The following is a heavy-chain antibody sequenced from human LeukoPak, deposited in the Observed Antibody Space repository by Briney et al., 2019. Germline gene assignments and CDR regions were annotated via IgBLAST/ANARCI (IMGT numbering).Heavy chain of an antibody. D-gene: IGHD4-17*01. CDR3: ARSHDYGDYDPDY. J-gene: IGHJ4*02. CDR1: GFTFSSYW. Sequence: PGGSLRLSCAASGFTFSSYWMSWVRQAPGKGLEWVANIKQGGSEKYYVDSVKGRFTISRDNAKNSLYLQMNSLRAEDTAVYYCARSHDYGDYDPDYWGQGTLVTVSS. V-gene: IGHV3-7*01. CDR2: IKQGGSEK.